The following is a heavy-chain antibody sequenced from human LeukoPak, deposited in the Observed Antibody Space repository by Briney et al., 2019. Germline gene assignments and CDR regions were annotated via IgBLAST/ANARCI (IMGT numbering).Heavy chain of an antibody. D-gene: IGHD2-15*01. V-gene: IGHV3-23*01. CDR2: ISGSGGST. CDR3: AKRLGYCSGGSCPRDP. Sequence: GGSLRLSCAASGFTFSSYAMSWVRQAPGKGLEWVSAISGSGGSTYYADSVKGRFTTSRDNSKNTLYLQMNSLRAEDTAVYYCAKRLGYCSGGSCPRDPWGQGTLVTVSS. J-gene: IGHJ5*02. CDR1: GFTFSSYA.